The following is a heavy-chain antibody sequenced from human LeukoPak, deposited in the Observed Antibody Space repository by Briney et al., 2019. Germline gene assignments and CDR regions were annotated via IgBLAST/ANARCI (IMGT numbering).Heavy chain of an antibody. V-gene: IGHV1-2*02. CDR1: GYTFTGYY. CDR3: ARDRADCSSTSCYGNWFDP. CDR2: INPNSGGT. Sequence: ASVKVSCKASGYTFTGYYMHWVRQAPGQGLEWMGWINPNSGGTNYAQKFQGRVTMTRDTSISTAYMELGRLRSDDTAVYYCARDRADCSSTSCYGNWFDPWGQGTLVTVSS. J-gene: IGHJ5*02. D-gene: IGHD2-2*01.